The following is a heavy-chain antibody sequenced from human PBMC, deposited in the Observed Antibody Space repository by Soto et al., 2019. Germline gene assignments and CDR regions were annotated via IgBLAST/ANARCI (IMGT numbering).Heavy chain of an antibody. CDR1: GFTFSSYG. V-gene: IGHV3-33*01. CDR2: IWYDGSNK. D-gene: IGHD3-3*01. J-gene: IGHJ6*02. CDR3: ARDRGRFLEWLYGMDV. Sequence: GGSLRLSCAASGFTFSSYGMHWVRQAPGKGLEWVAVIWYDGSNKYYADSVKGRFTISRDNSKNTLYLQMNSLRAEDTAVYYCARDRGRFLEWLYGMDVWGQGTTVTVSS.